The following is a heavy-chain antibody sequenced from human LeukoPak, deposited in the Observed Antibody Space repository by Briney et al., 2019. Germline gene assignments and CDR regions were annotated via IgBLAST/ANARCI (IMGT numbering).Heavy chain of an antibody. J-gene: IGHJ6*03. CDR1: GGSFSSYY. V-gene: IGHV4-59*01. Sequence: SETLSLTCAVYGGSFSSYYWSWIRQPPGKGLEWIGYIYYSGSTNYNPSLKSRVTISVDTSKNQFSLKLSSVTAADTAVYYCARAQSTSVPYNMDVWGKGTTVTVSS. D-gene: IGHD2-2*01. CDR3: ARAQSTSVPYNMDV. CDR2: IYYSGST.